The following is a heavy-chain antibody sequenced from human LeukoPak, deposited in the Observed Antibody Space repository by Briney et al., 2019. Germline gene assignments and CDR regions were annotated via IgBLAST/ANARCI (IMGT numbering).Heavy chain of an antibody. CDR1: GYGFTNYW. J-gene: IGHJ4*02. CDR3: ARATVALGGYYFDY. Sequence: GESLKISCKGSGYGFTNYWIGWVRQMSGKGLEWMGIIYPRGSDTRYSPSFQGQVTISADKSISTAYLQWSSLKASGTAMYYCARATVALGGYYFDYWGQGTLVTVSS. D-gene: IGHD4-23*01. V-gene: IGHV5-51*01. CDR2: IYPRGSDT.